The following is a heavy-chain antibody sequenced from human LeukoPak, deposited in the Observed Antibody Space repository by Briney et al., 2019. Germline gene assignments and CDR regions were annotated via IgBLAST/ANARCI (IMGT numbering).Heavy chain of an antibody. V-gene: IGHV4-59*01. J-gene: IGHJ6*03. D-gene: IGHD3-3*01. CDR3: ARDTNYDFWSGDPYYMDV. Sequence: SENLSFTSTGSTVSSSTYYWIWLRQPPGKGLKGMGYIYYSGSTNYNPSLKSRVTISVDTSKNQFSLKLSSVTAADTAVYYCARDTNYDFWSGDPYYMDVWGKGTTVTVSS. CDR2: IYYSGST. CDR1: TVSSSTYY.